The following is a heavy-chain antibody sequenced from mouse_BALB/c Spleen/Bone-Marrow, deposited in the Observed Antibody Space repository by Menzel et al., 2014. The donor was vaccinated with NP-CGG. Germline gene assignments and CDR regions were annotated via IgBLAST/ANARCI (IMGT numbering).Heavy chain of an antibody. D-gene: IGHD1-1*01. J-gene: IGHJ4*01. CDR2: IDPANGYT. CDR3: ARGTTVVSYYAMDY. Sequence: VQLQQSGAELVKPEASVKLSCTASGFNIKDTYMHWVKQRPEQGLEWIGRIDPANGYTKFDPKFQGKATITADTSSNTAYLQLSSLTSGDTVVYYCARGTTVVSYYAMDYWGQGTSVTVSS. CDR1: GFNIKDTY. V-gene: IGHV14-3*02.